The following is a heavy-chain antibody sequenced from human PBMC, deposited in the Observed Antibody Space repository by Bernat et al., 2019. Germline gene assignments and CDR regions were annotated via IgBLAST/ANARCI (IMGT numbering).Heavy chain of an antibody. CDR3: ARDASRGEMATMSEVPDAFDI. CDR1: YTFTSYG. V-gene: IGHV1-18*01. Sequence: YTFTSYGISWVRQAPGQGLEWMGWISAYNGNTNYAQKLQGRVTMTTDTSTSTAYMELRSLRSDDTAVYYCARDASRGEMATMSEVPDAFDIWG. D-gene: IGHD5-24*01. CDR2: ISAYNGNT. J-gene: IGHJ3*02.